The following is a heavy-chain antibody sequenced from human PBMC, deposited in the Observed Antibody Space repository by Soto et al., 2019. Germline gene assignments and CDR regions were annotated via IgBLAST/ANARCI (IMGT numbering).Heavy chain of an antibody. CDR1: GRIFSNYK. D-gene: IGHD2-8*01. J-gene: IGHJ4*02. CDR2: ISTDGSIT. V-gene: IGHV3-74*01. Sequence: GGFLRLSWAAAGRIFSNYKMRGIRQAPGKGLVWVSRISTDGSITDYADSVKGRFTVSRDNAKNTLYLQMNSLRVDDTAVYYCARDTNGLHYWGQGTLVTVSS. CDR3: ARDTNGLHY.